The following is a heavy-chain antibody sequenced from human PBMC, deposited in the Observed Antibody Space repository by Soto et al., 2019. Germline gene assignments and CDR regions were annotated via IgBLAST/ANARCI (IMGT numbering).Heavy chain of an antibody. Sequence: PSETLSLTCTVSGGSISSSSYYWGWIRQPPGKGLEWIGSIYYSGSTYYNPSLKSRVTISVDTSKNQFSLKLSFVTAADTAVYYCARRPPRDSGYGPVLPHPDYWGQGTLVTVSS. CDR1: GGSISSSSYY. J-gene: IGHJ4*02. D-gene: IGHD5-12*01. CDR2: IYYSGST. V-gene: IGHV4-39*01. CDR3: ARRPPRDSGYGPVLPHPDY.